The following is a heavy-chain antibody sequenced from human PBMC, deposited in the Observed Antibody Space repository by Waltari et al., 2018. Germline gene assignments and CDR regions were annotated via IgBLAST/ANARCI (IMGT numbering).Heavy chain of an antibody. J-gene: IGHJ2*01. CDR1: GGSISSSSYY. CDR3: AGAARLYWYFDL. V-gene: IGHV4-39*07. Sequence: QLQLQESGPGLVKPSETLSLTCTVSGGSISSSSYYWGWIRQPPGKGLEWIGSIYFSGSTYYNPSLRSLFTISVDTSKNQFSLKLSSVTAADTAVYYCAGAARLYWYFDLWGRGTLVTVSS. D-gene: IGHD6-6*01. CDR2: IYFSGST.